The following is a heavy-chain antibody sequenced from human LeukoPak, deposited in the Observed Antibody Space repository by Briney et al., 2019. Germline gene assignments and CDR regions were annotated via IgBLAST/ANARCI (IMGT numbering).Heavy chain of an antibody. CDR1: GGTFSSYA. CDR3: ASLGYSGYDWKPYYFDY. J-gene: IGHJ4*02. V-gene: IGHV1-69*13. Sequence: SVKVSCKASGGTFSSYAISWVRQAPGQGLEWMGGIIPIFGTANYAQKFQGRVTITADESTSTAYMELSSLRSEDTAVYYCASLGYSGYDWKPYYFDYWGQGALVTVSS. D-gene: IGHD5-12*01. CDR2: IIPIFGTA.